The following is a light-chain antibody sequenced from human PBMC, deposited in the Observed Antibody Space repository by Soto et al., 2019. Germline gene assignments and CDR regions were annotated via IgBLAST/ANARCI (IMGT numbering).Light chain of an antibody. CDR2: AAS. J-gene: IGKJ1*01. CDR3: QNYHSPPWT. Sequence: DIQMTQSPSSLSASVGDRVTITCRASQGIDIYLAWYQQKPGKDPKLLISAASTLLSGVPARFSGSGSATEFTLIISSLQPVDVATYYCQNYHSPPWTFGQGTKVTIK. CDR1: QGIDIY. V-gene: IGKV1-27*01.